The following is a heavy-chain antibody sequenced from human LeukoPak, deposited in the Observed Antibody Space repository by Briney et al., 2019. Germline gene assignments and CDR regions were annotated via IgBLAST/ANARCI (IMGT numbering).Heavy chain of an antibody. CDR3: ARAKSPYYCSSTSCYYYYYMDV. J-gene: IGHJ6*03. CDR2: ISSSGSTI. D-gene: IGHD2-2*01. CDR1: GFTFSDYY. Sequence: GGSLRLSCAVSGFTFSDYYMSWIREARGKGLEWGSYISSSGSTIYYADSVKGRFTISRDNAKNSLYLQMNSLRAEDTAVYYCARAKSPYYCSSTSCYYYYYMDVWGKGTTVTVSS. V-gene: IGHV3-11*01.